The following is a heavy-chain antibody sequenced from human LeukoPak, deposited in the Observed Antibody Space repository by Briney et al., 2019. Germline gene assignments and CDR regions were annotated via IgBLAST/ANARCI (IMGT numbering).Heavy chain of an antibody. V-gene: IGHV3-30-3*01. Sequence: GTSLRLSCAASGFTFSGYAMHWVRQAPGKGLEWVALISYDGGSNKYYADSVKGRFTISRDNSKNTLCLQMNSLRAEDTAVYYCAREERGHLVGYWGQGTLVTVSS. CDR3: AREERGHLVGY. CDR2: ISYDGGSNK. J-gene: IGHJ4*02. CDR1: GFTFSGYA. D-gene: IGHD6-6*01.